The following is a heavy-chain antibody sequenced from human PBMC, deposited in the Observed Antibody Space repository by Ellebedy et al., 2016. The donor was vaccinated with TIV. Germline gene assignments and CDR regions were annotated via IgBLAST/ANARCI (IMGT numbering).Heavy chain of an antibody. J-gene: IGHJ2*01. CDR3: TRDPVRFMGWYFDL. V-gene: IGHV3-49*03. CDR2: IRSKPYGGTT. D-gene: IGHD3-3*01. Sequence: GESLKISXTASGFTFGDYAMNWFRQAPGKGLEWVGFIRSKPYGGTTEYAASVRGRFTISRDDSKSIAYLQMNSLKSGDTAVYYCTRDPVRFMGWYFDLWGRGTLVTVSS. CDR1: GFTFGDYA.